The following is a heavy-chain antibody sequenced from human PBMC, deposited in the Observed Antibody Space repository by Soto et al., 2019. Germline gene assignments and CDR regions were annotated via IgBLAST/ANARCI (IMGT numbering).Heavy chain of an antibody. V-gene: IGHV5-51*01. CDR1: GYSFTSYW. Sequence: PGESLKISCKGSGYSFTSYWIGWVRQMPGKDLEWMGIIYPGDSDTRYSQSFQGQVTISADKSISTAYLQWSSLKASDTAMYYCARAPLISATYYFDYWGQGTLVTVSS. CDR3: ARAPLISATYYFDY. D-gene: IGHD2-8*01. CDR2: IYPGDSDT. J-gene: IGHJ4*02.